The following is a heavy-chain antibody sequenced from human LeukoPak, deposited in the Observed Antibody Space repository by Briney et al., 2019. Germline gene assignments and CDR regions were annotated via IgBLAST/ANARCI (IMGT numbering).Heavy chain of an antibody. Sequence: QTGGSLRLSCAASGFTFSSYWMNWARQAPGKGLEWVASINHNGNVNYYVDSVKGRFTISRDNAKNSLYLQMNSLRADDTAIYYCARDKIVGPTTLDYWGQGTLVTVSS. CDR2: INHNGNVN. V-gene: IGHV3-7*01. D-gene: IGHD1-26*01. CDR3: ARDKIVGPTTLDY. J-gene: IGHJ4*02. CDR1: GFTFSSYW.